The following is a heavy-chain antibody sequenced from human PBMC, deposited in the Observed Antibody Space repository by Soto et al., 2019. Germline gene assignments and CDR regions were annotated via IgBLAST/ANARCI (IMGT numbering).Heavy chain of an antibody. J-gene: IGHJ6*02. CDR3: ARSSGGRGMDV. CDR2: INPSGGST. V-gene: IGHV1-46*01. Sequence: QVQLVQSGAEVKKSGVSVKVSCKASGYTFTSYYMHWVRQAPGQGLEWMGIINPSGGSTSYAQKFQGRVTMTRDTSTSTVYMELSSLRSEDTAVYYCARSSGGRGMDVWGQGTTVTVSS. CDR1: GYTFTSYY. D-gene: IGHD3-16*01.